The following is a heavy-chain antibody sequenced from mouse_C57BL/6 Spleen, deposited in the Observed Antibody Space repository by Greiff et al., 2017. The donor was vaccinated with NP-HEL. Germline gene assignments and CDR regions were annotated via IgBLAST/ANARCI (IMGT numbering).Heavy chain of an antibody. J-gene: IGHJ1*03. Sequence: EVHLVESGGGLVKPGGSLKLSCAASGFTFSDYGMHWVRQAPEKGLEWVAYISSGSSTIYYADTVKGRFTISRDNAKNTLFLQMTSLRSKDTAMYYCARAPYYYGSSPYWYFDVWGTGTTVTVSS. CDR1: GFTFSDYG. CDR2: ISSGSSTI. D-gene: IGHD1-1*01. V-gene: IGHV5-17*01. CDR3: ARAPYYYGSSPYWYFDV.